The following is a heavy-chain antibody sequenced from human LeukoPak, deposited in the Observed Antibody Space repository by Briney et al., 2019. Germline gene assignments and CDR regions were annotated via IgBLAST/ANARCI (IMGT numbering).Heavy chain of an antibody. CDR2: ISGSGGST. J-gene: IGHJ5*02. D-gene: IGHD3-10*01. Sequence: PGGSLRLSCAASGFTFSSYAMSWVRQAPGKGLEWVSAISGSGGSTYYADSVKGRFTISRDNSKNTLYLQMNSLRAEDTAVYYCARGITMVRGVPPGWFDPWGQGTLVTVSS. CDR1: GFTFSSYA. CDR3: ARGITMVRGVPPGWFDP. V-gene: IGHV3-23*01.